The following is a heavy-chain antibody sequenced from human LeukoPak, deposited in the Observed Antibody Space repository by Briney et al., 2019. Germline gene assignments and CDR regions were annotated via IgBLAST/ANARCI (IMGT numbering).Heavy chain of an antibody. J-gene: IGHJ4*02. CDR2: IGSSGRTI. Sequence: PGGSLRLSCAASGFAFSDYEMNWVRQAPGKGLEWVSNIGSSGRTIFYADSVKGRFTISRDNAKNSLYLQMNSLRVEDTAIYYRASRRDYWGQGTLVTVSS. CDR3: ASRRDY. CDR1: GFAFSDYE. V-gene: IGHV3-48*03.